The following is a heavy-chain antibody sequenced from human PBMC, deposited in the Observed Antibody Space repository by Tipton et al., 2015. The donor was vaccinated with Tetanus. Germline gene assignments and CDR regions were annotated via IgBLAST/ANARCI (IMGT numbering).Heavy chain of an antibody. D-gene: IGHD3-3*01. Sequence: TLSLTCTVSGGSVSSGSYYWSWVRQAPGKGLEYIGYILYGKSTHYNPSLKSRLSMSADPAKNQFSLRLTSVTAADTAVYYCARIPDYWSGYFDFWGEGTLVTVSP. CDR1: GGSVSSGSYY. J-gene: IGHJ4*02. CDR2: ILYGKST. V-gene: IGHV4-61*01. CDR3: ARIPDYWSGYFDF.